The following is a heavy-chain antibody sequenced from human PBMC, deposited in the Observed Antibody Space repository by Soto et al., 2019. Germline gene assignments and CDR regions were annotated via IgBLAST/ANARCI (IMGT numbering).Heavy chain of an antibody. CDR1: GYSIRSGYF. V-gene: IGHV4-38-2*01. CDR3: ARSMYSTSTQLYYGMDV. CDR2: MYHSGIT. J-gene: IGHJ6*02. Sequence: SETLSLTCAVSGYSIRSGYFWGWIRQPPGKGLEWIGSMYHSGITYYNLSLKSRVTISVDTSKNQLSLKLSSATAADTAVYYCARSMYSTSTQLYYGMDVWGQGTTVTVSS. D-gene: IGHD6-6*01.